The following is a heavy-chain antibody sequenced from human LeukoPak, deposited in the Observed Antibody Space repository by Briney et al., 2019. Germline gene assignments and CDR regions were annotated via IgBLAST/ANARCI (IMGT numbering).Heavy chain of an antibody. D-gene: IGHD1-7*01. CDR1: GFTFSSYA. CDR3: AKDPRTGTTFSATAAFDI. V-gene: IGHV3-23*01. Sequence: GGSLRLSCAASGFTFSSYAMSWVRQAPGKGLEWVSTSVKSGNTYYADSVKGRFAISRDNSKNTLYLQMNSLRAEDTAVYYCAKDPRTGTTFSATAAFDIWGQGTMVTVSS. CDR2: SVKSGNT. J-gene: IGHJ3*02.